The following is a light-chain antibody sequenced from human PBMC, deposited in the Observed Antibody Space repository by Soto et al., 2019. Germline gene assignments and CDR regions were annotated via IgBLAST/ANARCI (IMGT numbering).Light chain of an antibody. CDR3: QQYNSYYPT. Sequence: DIQMTQSPSTLSASVGDRVTITCRASQSISVWLAWYQRKAGKAPNLLIYKASRLESGVPSRFSGSGSETEFTLTISGLQPGDSATYYCQQYNSYYPTFGQGTKVDIK. V-gene: IGKV1-5*03. CDR1: QSISVW. J-gene: IGKJ1*01. CDR2: KAS.